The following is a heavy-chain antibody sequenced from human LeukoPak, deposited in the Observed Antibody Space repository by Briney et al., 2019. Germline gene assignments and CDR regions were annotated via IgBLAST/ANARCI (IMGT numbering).Heavy chain of an antibody. V-gene: IGHV1-24*01. CDR1: GYTLTELS. J-gene: IGHJ4*02. CDR2: FDPEDGET. CDR3: ATSLADYYFDY. Sequence: ASVKVSCKVYGYTLTELSMHWVRQAPGKGLEWMGGFDPEDGETIYAQKFQGRVTMTEDTSTDTDYMEMSSLRSEDTAVYYCATSLADYYFDYWGQGTLVTVSS.